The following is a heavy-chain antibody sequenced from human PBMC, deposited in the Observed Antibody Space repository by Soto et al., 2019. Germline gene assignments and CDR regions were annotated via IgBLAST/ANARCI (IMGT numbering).Heavy chain of an antibody. V-gene: IGHV1-46*03. Sequence: VKLSCKASGYTFTGYNMHWVRQAPRQRFEWMGIINPSGGSTSYAQKFQGRVTMTRDTSTSTVYMELSSLRSEDTAVYYCARVFRDYDILTGYQIGYWGQGTLVTVSS. CDR2: INPSGGST. CDR3: ARVFRDYDILTGYQIGY. D-gene: IGHD3-9*01. J-gene: IGHJ4*02. CDR1: GYTFTGYN.